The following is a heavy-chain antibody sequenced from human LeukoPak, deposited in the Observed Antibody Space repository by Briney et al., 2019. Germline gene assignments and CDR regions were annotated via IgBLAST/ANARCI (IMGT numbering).Heavy chain of an antibody. V-gene: IGHV3-21*01. D-gene: IGHD2-2*01. CDR2: ISSSSTYI. CDR3: ARGGYCSSTSCSSLVDY. Sequence: GGSLRLSCAASGFTFSSYSMDWVRQAPGKGLEWVSTISSSSTYIYYADSVKGRFTISRDNAENSLYLQMNSLRAEDTAVYYCARGGYCSSTSCSSLVDYWGQGTLVTVSS. CDR1: GFTFSSYS. J-gene: IGHJ4*02.